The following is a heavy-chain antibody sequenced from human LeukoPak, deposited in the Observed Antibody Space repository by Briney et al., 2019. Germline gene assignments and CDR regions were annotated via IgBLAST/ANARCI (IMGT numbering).Heavy chain of an antibody. J-gene: IGHJ4*02. CDR1: GFTFSSYG. Sequence: RSGGSLRLSCAASGFTFSSYGMHWVRQAPGQGLEWVSGISWNSGSIGYADSVKGRFTISRDNAKNSLYLQMNSLRAEDTALYYCAKGDFSGRFDYWGQGTLVTVSS. D-gene: IGHD1-26*01. CDR2: ISWNSGSI. V-gene: IGHV3-9*01. CDR3: AKGDFSGRFDY.